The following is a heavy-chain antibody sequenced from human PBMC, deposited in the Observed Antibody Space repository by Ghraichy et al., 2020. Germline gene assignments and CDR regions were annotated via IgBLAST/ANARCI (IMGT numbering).Heavy chain of an antibody. Sequence: GALRLSCAASGFTFSDYYMSWIRQAPGKGLEWVSYISSSSSYTNYADSVKGRFTISRDNAKNSLYLQMNSLRAEDTAVYYGARGGDYYDSSGYYSDAFDSWSQGTMVTVSS. J-gene: IGHJ3*02. CDR3: ARGGDYYDSSGYYSDAFDS. CDR2: ISSSSSYT. V-gene: IGHV3-11*06. CDR1: GFTFSDYY. D-gene: IGHD3-22*01.